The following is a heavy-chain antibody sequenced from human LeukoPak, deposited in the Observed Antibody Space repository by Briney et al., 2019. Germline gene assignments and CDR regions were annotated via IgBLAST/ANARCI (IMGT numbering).Heavy chain of an antibody. V-gene: IGHV4-34*01. D-gene: IGHD3-10*01. Sequence: PSETLSLTCAVYGGSFSGYYWSWIRQPPGKGLEWIGEINHSGSTNYNPSPKSRVTISVDTSKNQFSLKLSSVTAADTAVYYCARGGGITMVRGVILNWFDPWGQGTLVTVSS. J-gene: IGHJ5*02. CDR2: INHSGST. CDR1: GGSFSGYY. CDR3: ARGGGITMVRGVILNWFDP.